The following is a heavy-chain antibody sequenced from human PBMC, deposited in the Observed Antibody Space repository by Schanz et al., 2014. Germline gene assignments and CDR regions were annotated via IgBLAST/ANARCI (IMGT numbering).Heavy chain of an antibody. V-gene: IGHV3-23*01. Sequence: EVHLLESGGGLVQPGGSLRLSCAASGFSFGTYAMSWVRQAPGKGLEWVSSINTGGDSTYYADSVKGRFTISRDNAKNSLYLQMNSLRAEDTAVYYCARSRSGFYFDYWGQGTLVTVSS. D-gene: IGHD1-26*01. CDR2: INTGGDST. CDR3: ARSRSGFYFDY. J-gene: IGHJ4*02. CDR1: GFSFGTYA.